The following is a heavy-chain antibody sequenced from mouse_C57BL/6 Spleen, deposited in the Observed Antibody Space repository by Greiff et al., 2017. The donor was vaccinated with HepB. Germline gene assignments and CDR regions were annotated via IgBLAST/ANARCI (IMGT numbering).Heavy chain of an antibody. CDR1: GYSFTSYY. CDR2: IYPGSGNT. J-gene: IGHJ2*01. D-gene: IGHD2-4*01. Sequence: VQLQQSGPELVKPGASVKISCKASGYSFTSYYIHWVKQRPGQGLEWIGWIYPGSGNTKYNEKFKGKATLTADTSSSTAYMQLSSLTSEDSAVYYCARGTTMINYFDYWGQGTTLTVSS. CDR3: ARGTTMINYFDY. V-gene: IGHV1-66*01.